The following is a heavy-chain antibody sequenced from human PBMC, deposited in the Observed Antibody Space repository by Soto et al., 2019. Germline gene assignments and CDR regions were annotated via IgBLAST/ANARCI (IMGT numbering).Heavy chain of an antibody. CDR3: TRKRFGMDV. V-gene: IGHV3-7*03. J-gene: IGHJ6*02. CDR2: IKEDGSEK. CDR1: GFTFSNSW. Sequence: GESLKISCAASGFTFSNSWMSWVRQAPGKGLEWAANIKEDGSEKDYVDPVKGRFTITRDNAKNSLYLQMNNLRAEDTAVYFCTRKRFGMDVWGQGTTVTVSS.